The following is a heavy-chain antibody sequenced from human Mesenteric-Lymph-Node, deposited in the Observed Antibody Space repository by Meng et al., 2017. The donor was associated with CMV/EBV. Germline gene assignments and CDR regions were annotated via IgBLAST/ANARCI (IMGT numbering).Heavy chain of an antibody. Sequence: GESLKLSCAASGFTFSSYAMHWVRQAPGKGLEWVAVISYDGSNKYYADSVKGRFTISRDNSKNTLYLQMNSLRAEDTAVYYCARVAYGGGNCYFHFDAWGQGTLVTVSS. CDR3: ARVAYGGGNCYFHFDA. D-gene: IGHD2-21*01. CDR2: ISYDGSNK. V-gene: IGHV3-30*04. CDR1: GFTFSSYA. J-gene: IGHJ4*02.